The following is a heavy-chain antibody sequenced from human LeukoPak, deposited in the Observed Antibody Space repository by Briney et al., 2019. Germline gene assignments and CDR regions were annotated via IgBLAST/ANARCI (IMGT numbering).Heavy chain of an antibody. CDR3: ARVSKQILWFGELSSFWFDP. V-gene: IGHV4-59*01. J-gene: IGHJ5*02. CDR1: GGSISSYY. D-gene: IGHD3-10*01. Sequence: PSETLSLTCTVSGGSISSYYWSWIRQPPGKGLEWIGYIYYSGSTNYNPSLKSRVTISVDTSKNQFSLKLSSVIAADTAVYYCARVSKQILWFGELSSFWFDPWGQGTLVTVSS. CDR2: IYYSGST.